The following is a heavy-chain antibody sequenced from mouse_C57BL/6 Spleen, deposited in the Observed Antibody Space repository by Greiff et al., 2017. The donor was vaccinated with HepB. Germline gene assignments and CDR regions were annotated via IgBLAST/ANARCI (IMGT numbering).Heavy chain of an antibody. Sequence: QVQLQHPGAELVKPGASVKLSCKASGYTFTSYWMHWVKQRPGQGLEWIGMIHPNSGSTNYNEKFKSKATLTVDKSSSTAYMQLSSLTSEDSAVYYCARTMITKNAMDYWGQGTSVTVSS. CDR1: GYTFTSYW. J-gene: IGHJ4*01. CDR2: IHPNSGST. D-gene: IGHD2-4*01. CDR3: ARTMITKNAMDY. V-gene: IGHV1-64*01.